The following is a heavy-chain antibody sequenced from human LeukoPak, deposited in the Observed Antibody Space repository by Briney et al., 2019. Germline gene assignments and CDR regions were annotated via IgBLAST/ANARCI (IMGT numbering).Heavy chain of an antibody. V-gene: IGHV3-48*01. D-gene: IGHD3-22*01. J-gene: IGHJ5*02. CDR3: ASVRDLVVAS. CDR2: ISSSSSTI. Sequence: GSLLLSCAASGFTFSSYSMNWVRQAPGKGLEWVSYISSSSSTIYYADSVKGRFTISRDNAKNSLYLQMNSLRAEDTAVYYCASVRDLVVASWGQGTLVTVSS. CDR1: GFTFSSYS.